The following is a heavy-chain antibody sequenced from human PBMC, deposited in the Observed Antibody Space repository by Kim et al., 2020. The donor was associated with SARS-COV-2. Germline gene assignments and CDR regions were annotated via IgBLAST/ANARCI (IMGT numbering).Heavy chain of an antibody. CDR3: AKDSLYYYGMDV. J-gene: IGHJ6*02. V-gene: IGHV3-9*01. Sequence: AYADSVKGRFTSSRDNAKHSLYLQMNSLMAEDTALYHCAKDSLYYYGMDVWGQGTTVTVSS.